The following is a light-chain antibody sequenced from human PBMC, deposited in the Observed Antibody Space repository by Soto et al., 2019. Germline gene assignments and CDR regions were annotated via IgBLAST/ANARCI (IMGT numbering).Light chain of an antibody. CDR3: QQDSSWPLT. CDR1: PGIRSS. CDR2: GAS. J-gene: IGKJ4*01. V-gene: IGKV3-15*01. Sequence: EIVMTQSPATLSVSPGERVTLSCRASPGIRSSLAWYQQKPGQAPRLLIYGASIRATGVPATFSGSGSGTEFTLSISSLQSEHLGVYYCQQDSSWPLTFGGGTKVEIK.